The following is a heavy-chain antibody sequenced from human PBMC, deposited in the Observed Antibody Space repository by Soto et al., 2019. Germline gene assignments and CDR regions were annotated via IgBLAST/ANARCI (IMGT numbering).Heavy chain of an antibody. V-gene: IGHV3-30*18. J-gene: IGHJ4*02. CDR3: AKDGGYRFGEVLCLDY. Sequence: QVQLVESGGGVVQPGRSLRLSCAASGFTFSSYGMHWVRQAPGKGLEWVAVISYDGSNKYYADSVKGRFTISRDNSKNTLYLHMNSLRAADTAVYYCAKDGGYRFGEVLCLDYWGQGTLVTVSS. D-gene: IGHD3-10*01. CDR1: GFTFSSYG. CDR2: ISYDGSNK.